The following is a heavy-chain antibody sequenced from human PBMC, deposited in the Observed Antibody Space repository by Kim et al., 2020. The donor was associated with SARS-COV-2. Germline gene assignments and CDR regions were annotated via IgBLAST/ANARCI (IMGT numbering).Heavy chain of an antibody. D-gene: IGHD3-22*01. CDR3: ARLPHDSSGYVDC. CDR1: GGSISSSFNY. J-gene: IGHJ4*02. Sequence: SETLSLTCTVSGGSISSSFNYWGWIRQPPGKGLEWIGSVYHSGRTYDSPSLKSRVTVSVDTSKNQFSLKVTSVTAADTAVYFCARLPHDSSGYVDCWGQGILVTASS. V-gene: IGHV4-39*01. CDR2: VYHSGRT.